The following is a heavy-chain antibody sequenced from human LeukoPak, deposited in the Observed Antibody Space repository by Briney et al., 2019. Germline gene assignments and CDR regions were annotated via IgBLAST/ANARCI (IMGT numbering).Heavy chain of an antibody. V-gene: IGHV3-7*01. CDR3: ARDFGASPSRGWFDP. CDR1: GFTFSSYW. Sequence: GGSLRLSCAASGFTFSSYWMSWVRQAPGKGLEWVANIKQDGSEKYYVDFVKGRFTISRDNAKNSLYLQMNSLRAEDTAVYYCARDFGASPSRGWFDPWGQGTLVPVPP. D-gene: IGHD3-16*01. CDR2: IKQDGSEK. J-gene: IGHJ5*02.